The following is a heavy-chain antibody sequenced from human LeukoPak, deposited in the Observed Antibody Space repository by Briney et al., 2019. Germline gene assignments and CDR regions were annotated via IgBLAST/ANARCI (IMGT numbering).Heavy chain of an antibody. CDR3: AREVGIRGHFDY. D-gene: IGHD1-26*01. CDR2: IWYDGSNK. J-gene: IGHJ4*02. V-gene: IGHV3-33*08. Sequence: PGGSLRLSCTASGFTFSSYGMHWVRQAPGKGLEWVAVIWYDGSNKYYADSVKGRFTISRDNSKNTLYLQMNSLRAEDTAVYYCAREVGIRGHFDYWGRGTPVTVSS. CDR1: GFTFSSYG.